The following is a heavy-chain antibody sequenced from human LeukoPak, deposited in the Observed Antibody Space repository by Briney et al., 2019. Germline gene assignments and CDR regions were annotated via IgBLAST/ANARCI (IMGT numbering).Heavy chain of an antibody. J-gene: IGHJ5*02. CDR2: MNPNSGNT. CDR3: AVHIAAARLGNWFDP. CDR1: GYTFTSYD. Sequence: GASVKVSCKASGYTFTSYDINWVRQATGQGLEWMGWMNPNSGNTGCAQKFQGRVTMTRNTSMSTAYMELSSLRSEDTAVYFCAVHIAAARLGNWFDPWGQGTLVTVSS. V-gene: IGHV1-8*01. D-gene: IGHD6-13*01.